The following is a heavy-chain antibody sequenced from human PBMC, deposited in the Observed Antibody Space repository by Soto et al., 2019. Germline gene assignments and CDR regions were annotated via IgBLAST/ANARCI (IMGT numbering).Heavy chain of an antibody. CDR1: GFTFSRYW. V-gene: IGHV3-7*01. CDR2: IKQDGSEI. Sequence: GGSLRLSCAASGFTFSRYWMTWVRQAPGKGLEWVSNIKQDGSEIYYVYSVKGRFTISRDNAEDSLYLQMNSLRAEDTAVYYCARDPVFSGSSCYDYVGQGTLVTVSS. D-gene: IGHD2-15*01. CDR3: ARDPVFSGSSCYDY. J-gene: IGHJ4*02.